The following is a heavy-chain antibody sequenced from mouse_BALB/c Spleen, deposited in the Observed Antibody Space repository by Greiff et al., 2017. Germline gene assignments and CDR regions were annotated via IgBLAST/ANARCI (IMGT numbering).Heavy chain of an antibody. V-gene: IGHV5-6-3*01. J-gene: IGHJ2*01. Sequence: EVNLVESGGGLVQPGGSLKLSCAASGFTFSSYGMSWVRQTPDKRLELVATINSNGGCTYYPDSVKGRFTISRDNAKNTLYLQMSSLKSEDTAMYYCARACCGLDYWGQGTTLTVSS. CDR3: ARACCGLDY. CDR1: GFTFSSYG. CDR2: INSNGGCT.